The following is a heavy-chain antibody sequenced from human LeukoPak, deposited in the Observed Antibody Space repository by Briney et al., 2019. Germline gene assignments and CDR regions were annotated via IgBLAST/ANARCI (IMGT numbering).Heavy chain of an antibody. Sequence: SQTLSLTCAISGDSVSSNSAAWNWIRQSPSRGLEWLGRTYYRSKWYNDYAVSVKSRISINPDTSKNQFSLQLNSVTPEDTAMYYCAKTDTGSTGPGWFDPWGQGTLVTVSS. D-gene: IGHD5-18*01. V-gene: IGHV6-1*01. J-gene: IGHJ5*02. CDR2: TYYRSKWYN. CDR1: GDSVSSNSAA. CDR3: AKTDTGSTGPGWFDP.